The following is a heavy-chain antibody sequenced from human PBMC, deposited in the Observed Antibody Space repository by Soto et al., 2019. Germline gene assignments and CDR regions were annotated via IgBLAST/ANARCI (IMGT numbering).Heavy chain of an antibody. CDR2: INPSTGST. CDR3: ARIAAAGLTYSDF. CDR1: RYIVTSFH. D-gene: IGHD6-13*01. V-gene: IGHV1-46*01. J-gene: IGHJ4*02. Sequence: ASVKVSCKASRYIVTSFHMHWVREAPGQGLEWMGVINPSTGSTSYEQKFQGRVTMTRDASTSTVYMVLSSLRSEDTAVYYCARIAAAGLTYSDFWGQGTPVTVSS.